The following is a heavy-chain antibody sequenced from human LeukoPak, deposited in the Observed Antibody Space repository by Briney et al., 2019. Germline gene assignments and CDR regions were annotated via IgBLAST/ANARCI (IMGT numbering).Heavy chain of an antibody. D-gene: IGHD6-19*01. CDR3: AKTHSSGWSSFDY. V-gene: IGHV3-23*01. Sequence: GGSLRLSCAASGFTFSSYEMNWVRQAPGKGLEWVSSISGGGSSTYYADSVKGRFTISRDSSKSTLSLQMNNLRAEDTAVYYCAKTHSSGWSSFDYWGQGTLVTVSS. CDR2: ISGGGSST. J-gene: IGHJ4*02. CDR1: GFTFSSYE.